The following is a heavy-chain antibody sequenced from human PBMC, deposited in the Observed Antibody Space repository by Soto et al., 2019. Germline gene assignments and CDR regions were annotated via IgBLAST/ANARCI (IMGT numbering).Heavy chain of an antibody. J-gene: IGHJ5*02. CDR1: GGSISSYY. CDR3: ARHGYCSSTSCSQGWFDP. V-gene: IGHV4-59*08. D-gene: IGHD2-2*03. Sequence: PSETLSLTCTVSGGSISSYYWSWIRQPPGKGLEWIGYIYYSGSTNYNPSLKSRVTISVDTSKNQFSLKLSSVTAADTAVYYCARHGYCSSTSCSQGWFDPWGQGTLVTVSS. CDR2: IYYSGST.